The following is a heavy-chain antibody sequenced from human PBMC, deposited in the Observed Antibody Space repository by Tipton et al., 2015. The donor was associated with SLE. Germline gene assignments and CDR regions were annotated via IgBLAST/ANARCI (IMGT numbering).Heavy chain of an antibody. D-gene: IGHD2-15*01. J-gene: IGHJ2*01. CDR3: AGLYCSGGSCYSGWYFDL. CDR1: GGSFSGYY. Sequence: TLSLTCAVYGGSFSGYYWSWIRQPPGKGLEWIGEINHSGSTNYNPSLKSRVTISVDTSKNQFSLKLSSVTAADTAVYYCAGLYCSGGSCYSGWYFDLWGRDTLVTVSS. V-gene: IGHV4-34*01. CDR2: INHSGST.